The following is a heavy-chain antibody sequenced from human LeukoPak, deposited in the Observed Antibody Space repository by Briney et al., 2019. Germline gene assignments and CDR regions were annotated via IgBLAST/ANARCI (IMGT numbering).Heavy chain of an antibody. Sequence: GGSLRLSCAASGFTVSSNYMNWVRQAPGKGLEWVSVIHTGGTTYYADSVKGRFTISRDNSKNTLYLQMNSLRAEDTAVYYCARGRSGWYFDYWGQGTLVTVSS. CDR1: GFTVSSNY. D-gene: IGHD6-19*01. CDR3: ARGRSGWYFDY. CDR2: IHTGGTT. J-gene: IGHJ4*02. V-gene: IGHV3-53*01.